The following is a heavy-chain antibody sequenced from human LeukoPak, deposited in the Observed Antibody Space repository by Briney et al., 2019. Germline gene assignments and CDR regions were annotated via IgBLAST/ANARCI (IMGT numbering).Heavy chain of an antibody. CDR1: GYTFTSYD. Sequence: GASVKVSCKASGYTFTSYDINWVRQATGQGLEWMGWMNPNSGNTGYAQKFQGRVTITRNTSISTAYMELSSLRSEDTAVYYCARAPRVRGVNFVYWGQGTLVTVSS. D-gene: IGHD3-10*01. CDR3: ARAPRVRGVNFVY. V-gene: IGHV1-8*03. J-gene: IGHJ4*02. CDR2: MNPNSGNT.